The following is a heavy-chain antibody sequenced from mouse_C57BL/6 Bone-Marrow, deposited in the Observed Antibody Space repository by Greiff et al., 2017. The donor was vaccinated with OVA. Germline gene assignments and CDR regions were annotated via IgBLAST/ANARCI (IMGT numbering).Heavy chain of an antibody. J-gene: IGHJ1*03. CDR3: ARDYYGSSHWYFDV. D-gene: IGHD1-1*01. CDR2: ISYDGSN. Sequence: DVKLQESGPGLVKPSQSLSLTCSVTGYSITSGYYWNWIRQFPGNKLEWMGYISYDGSNNYNPSLKNRISITRDTSKNQFFLKLNSVTTEDTATYYWARDYYGSSHWYFDVWGTGTTVTVSS. V-gene: IGHV3-6*01. CDR1: GYSITSGYY.